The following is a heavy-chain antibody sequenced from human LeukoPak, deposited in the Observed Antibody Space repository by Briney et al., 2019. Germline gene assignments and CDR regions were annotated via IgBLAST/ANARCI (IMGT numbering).Heavy chain of an antibody. CDR2: IYYSGST. Sequence: PSQTLSLTCTVSGGSISSGGYYWSWIRQHPGKGLEWIGYIYYSGSTYYNPSLKSRVTISVDTSKNQFPLKLSSVTAADTAVYYCARGVDRYWFDPWGQGTLVTVSS. V-gene: IGHV4-31*03. CDR1: GGSISSGGYY. CDR3: ARGVDRYWFDP. J-gene: IGHJ5*02. D-gene: IGHD3-22*01.